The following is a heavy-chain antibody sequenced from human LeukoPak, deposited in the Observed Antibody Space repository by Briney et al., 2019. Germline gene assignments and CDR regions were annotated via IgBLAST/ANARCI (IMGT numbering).Heavy chain of an antibody. V-gene: IGHV4-30-2*01. CDR1: GGSISSGGYY. CDR3: ARDGVVGATDYFDY. D-gene: IGHD1-26*01. J-gene: IGHJ4*02. Sequence: PSQTLSLTCTVSGGSISSGGYYWSWIRQPPGKGLEWIGYIYHSGSTYYNPSLKSRVTISVDRSKNQFSLKVTSVTAADTAVYYCARDGVVGATDYFDYWGQGTLVTVSS. CDR2: IYHSGST.